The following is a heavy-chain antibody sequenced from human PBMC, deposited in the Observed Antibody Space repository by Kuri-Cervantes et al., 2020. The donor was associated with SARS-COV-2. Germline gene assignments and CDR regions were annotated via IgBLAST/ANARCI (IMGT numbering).Heavy chain of an antibody. CDR1: GFTFSSYE. D-gene: IGHD6-13*01. Sequence: GGSLRLSCAASGFTFSSYEMNWVRQAPGKGLEWIGRLKSKTDGGTTDYAAPVKGRFTISRDDSKNTLYLQMNSLNTEDTAVYYCTTERRYSSSWYFDYWGQGTLVTVSS. J-gene: IGHJ4*02. V-gene: IGHV3-15*01. CDR3: TTERRYSSSWYFDY. CDR2: LKSKTDGGTT.